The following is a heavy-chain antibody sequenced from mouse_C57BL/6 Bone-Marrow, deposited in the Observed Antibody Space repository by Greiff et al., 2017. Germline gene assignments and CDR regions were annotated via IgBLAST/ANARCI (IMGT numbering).Heavy chain of an antibody. V-gene: IGHV1-59*01. CDR2: IDPSDSYT. CDR3: ARGICDGYFDV. D-gene: IGHD2-13*01. J-gene: IGHJ1*03. CDR1: GYTFTSYW. Sequence: QVQLQQPGAELVRPGTSVKLSCKASGYTFTSYWMHWVKQRPGQGLEWIGVIDPSDSYTNYNQKFKGKATLTVDTSSSTAYMQLSSLTSEDSAVYYCARGICDGYFDVWGTGTTVTVSS.